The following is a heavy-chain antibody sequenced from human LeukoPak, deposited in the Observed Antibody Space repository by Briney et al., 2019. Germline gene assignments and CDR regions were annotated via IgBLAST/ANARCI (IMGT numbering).Heavy chain of an antibody. CDR2: ISAYNGNT. J-gene: IGHJ4*02. Sequence: ASVKVSCKASGYTFTSYGISWVRQAPGQGLEWMGWISAYNGNTNYAQKLQGRVTMTTDTSTSTAYIELRSLRSDDTAVYYCARALRWELPFDYWGQGTLVTVSS. CDR3: ARALRWELPFDY. D-gene: IGHD1-26*01. V-gene: IGHV1-18*01. CDR1: GYTFTSYG.